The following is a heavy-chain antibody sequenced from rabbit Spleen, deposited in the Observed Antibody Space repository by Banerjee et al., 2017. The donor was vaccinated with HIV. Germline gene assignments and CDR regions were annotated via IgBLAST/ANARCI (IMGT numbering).Heavy chain of an antibody. Sequence: QSLEESGGDLVKPGASLTLTCTASGVSFSSSSYMCWVRQAPGKGLEWIACIDIGSSGFTYFATWAKGRFTCSKTSSTTVTLQMTRLTAADTAIYFCARALYAGYAGNGWNFNLWGQGTLVTVS. CDR3: ARALYAGYAGNGWNFNL. V-gene: IGHV1S40*01. CDR1: GVSFSSSSY. D-gene: IGHD4-2*01. CDR2: IDIGSSGFT. J-gene: IGHJ4*01.